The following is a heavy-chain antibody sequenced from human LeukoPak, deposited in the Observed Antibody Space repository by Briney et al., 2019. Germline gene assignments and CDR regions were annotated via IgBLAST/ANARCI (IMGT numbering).Heavy chain of an antibody. D-gene: IGHD2-2*01. V-gene: IGHV3-9*01. Sequence: LSLTCTVSSGSISNYYWSWIRQPPGKGLEWVSGISWNSGSIGYADSVKGRFTISRDNAKNSLYLQMNSLRAEDTALYYCAKGRGYELPLDNWGQGTLVTVSS. J-gene: IGHJ4*02. CDR3: AKGRGYELPLDN. CDR1: SGSISNYY. CDR2: ISWNSGSI.